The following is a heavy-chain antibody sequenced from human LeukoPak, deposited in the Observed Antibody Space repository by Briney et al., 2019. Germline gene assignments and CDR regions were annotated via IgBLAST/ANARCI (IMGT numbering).Heavy chain of an antibody. CDR1: GYTFTSHG. CDR2: ISTYNGDT. D-gene: IGHD3-9*01. Sequence: ASVKVSCKTSGYTFTSHGINWVRQAPGQGLEWMGWISTYNGDTNSAQKFQGRVTITADKSTSTAYMELSSLRSEDTAVYYCAAGGDILTGYYPPFDYWGQGTLVTVSS. V-gene: IGHV1-18*01. J-gene: IGHJ4*02. CDR3: AAGGDILTGYYPPFDY.